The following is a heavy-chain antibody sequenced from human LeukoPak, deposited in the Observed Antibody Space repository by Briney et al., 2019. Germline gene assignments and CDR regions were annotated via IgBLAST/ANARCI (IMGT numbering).Heavy chain of an antibody. D-gene: IGHD2-21*02. J-gene: IGHJ4*02. Sequence: HPGGSLRLSCAASGFTFSSYGMHWVRQAPGKGLEWVAVISYDGSNKYYADSVKGRFTISRDNSKNTLYLQMNSLRAEDTAVYYCAKDRNILVVVTAPPPDYWGQGTLVTVSS. CDR2: ISYDGSNK. CDR3: AKDRNILVVVTAPPPDY. V-gene: IGHV3-30*18. CDR1: GFTFSSYG.